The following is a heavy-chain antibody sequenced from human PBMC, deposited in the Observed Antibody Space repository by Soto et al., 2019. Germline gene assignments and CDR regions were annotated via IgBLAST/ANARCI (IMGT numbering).Heavy chain of an antibody. CDR3: ARDRMYYDSSGYCDY. CDR1: GFTFSNYG. V-gene: IGHV3-33*01. Sequence: QVQLVESGGGVVQPGRSLRLSCAASGFTFSNYGMHWVRQAPGKGLEWVAVIWYDGSNKYYADSVKGRFTISRDNSKNTLYLQMNSLRAEDTAVYYCARDRMYYDSSGYCDYWGQGTLVTVSS. CDR2: IWYDGSNK. D-gene: IGHD3-22*01. J-gene: IGHJ4*02.